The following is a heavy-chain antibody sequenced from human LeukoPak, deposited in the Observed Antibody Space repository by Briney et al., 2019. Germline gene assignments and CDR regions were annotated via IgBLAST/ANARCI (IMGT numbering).Heavy chain of an antibody. CDR1: GGSISSSSYY. Sequence: SETLSLTCTVSGGSISSSSYYWGWIRQPPGKGLEWIGSIYYSGSTYYNPSLKSRVTISVDTSKNQFSLKMNSVTAAVTAMYYCARHSPGYYYYGMDVWGQGTTVTVSS. CDR3: ARHSPGYYYYGMDV. V-gene: IGHV4-39*01. D-gene: IGHD6-13*01. CDR2: IYYSGST. J-gene: IGHJ6*02.